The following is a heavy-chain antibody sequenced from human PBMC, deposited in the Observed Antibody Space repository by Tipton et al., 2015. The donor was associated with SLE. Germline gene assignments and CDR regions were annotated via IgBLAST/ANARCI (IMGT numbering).Heavy chain of an antibody. J-gene: IGHJ6*03. Sequence: TLSLTCTVSGGSISSGAYSWSWIRQPPGKGLEWIGYVYRRGSTYYNPSLKSRVTISVDKSKNQFSLNLTSVTAADTAVYYCARGRVVHQWFGYYYMDVWGNGTTVTVSS. CDR1: GGSISSGAYS. CDR2: VYRRGST. CDR3: ARGRVVHQWFGYYYMDV. V-gene: IGHV4-30-2*01. D-gene: IGHD3-10*01.